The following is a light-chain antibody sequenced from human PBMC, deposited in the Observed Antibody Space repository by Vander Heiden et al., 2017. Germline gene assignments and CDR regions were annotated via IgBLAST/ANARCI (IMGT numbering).Light chain of an antibody. CDR3: SSYTSSNTLDV. J-gene: IGLJ1*01. V-gene: IGLV2-14*01. Sequence: QSALTQPASVSGSPGQSITISCTGTSSDVGVYNYVSWYQQQPGKAPKLMIYDVSNRPSGVSNRFSGSKSGNTASLTISGLQAEDEADYYCSSYTSSNTLDVFGTGTKVTVL. CDR2: DVS. CDR1: SSDVGVYNY.